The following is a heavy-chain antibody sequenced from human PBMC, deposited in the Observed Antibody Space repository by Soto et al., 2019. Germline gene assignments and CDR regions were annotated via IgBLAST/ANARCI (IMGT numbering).Heavy chain of an antibody. CDR3: ARGDFWSGSEY. J-gene: IGHJ4*02. V-gene: IGHV4-4*02. Sequence: QVQLQESGPGLVKPSGTLSLTCDVSGDSISNNYWWTWVRQFPGEGLQGIGEIFHSGSTNYNPPLTNLVNPSVGKANNRFSLMLSSVTAADTAVYYWARGDFWSGSEYWGQGIQVTVSS. CDR1: GDSISNNYW. CDR2: IFHSGST. D-gene: IGHD3-3*01.